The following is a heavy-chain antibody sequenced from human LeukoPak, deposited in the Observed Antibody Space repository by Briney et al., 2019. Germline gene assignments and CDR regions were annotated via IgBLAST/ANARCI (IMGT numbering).Heavy chain of an antibody. CDR2: ISGSGGST. CDR1: GFTFSSYS. Sequence: GGSLRLSCAASGFTFSSYSMNWVRQAPGKGLEWVSAISGSGGSTYYADSVKGRFTISRDNSKNTLYLQMNSLRAEDTAVYYCAGVVTSFPYFDYWGQGTLVTVSS. D-gene: IGHD3-3*01. CDR3: AGVVTSFPYFDY. J-gene: IGHJ4*02. V-gene: IGHV3-23*01.